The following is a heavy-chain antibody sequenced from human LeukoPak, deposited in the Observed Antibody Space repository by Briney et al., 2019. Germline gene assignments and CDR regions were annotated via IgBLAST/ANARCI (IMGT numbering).Heavy chain of an antibody. Sequence: AVSGGGISRGLGYCRWISKQPGKGLEWIGYIYYSGSTYYNPSLKSRVTISVDTSKNQFSLKLSSVTAADTAVYYCARVLCSGGSCAQTFDYWGQGTLVTVSS. CDR2: IYYSGST. CDR1: GGGISRGLGY. V-gene: IGHV4-31*11. J-gene: IGHJ4*02. D-gene: IGHD2-15*01. CDR3: ARVLCSGGSCAQTFDY.